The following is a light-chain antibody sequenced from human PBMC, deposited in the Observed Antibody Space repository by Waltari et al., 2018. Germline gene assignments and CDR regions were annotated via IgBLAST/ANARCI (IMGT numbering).Light chain of an antibody. CDR3: QHYLRLPVT. V-gene: IGKV3-20*01. Sequence: EIVLTQSPGTLSLSPGESATLSCRTSQRVPRAFAWYQQKPGQAPRLLIYGASNRATGIPDRFSGSGSGTDFSLTISSLEPEDFAVYYCQHYLRLPVTFGQGTKVEVK. CDR1: QRVPRAF. CDR2: GAS. J-gene: IGKJ1*01.